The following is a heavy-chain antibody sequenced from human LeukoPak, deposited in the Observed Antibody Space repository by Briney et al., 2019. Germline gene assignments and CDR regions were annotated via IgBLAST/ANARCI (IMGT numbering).Heavy chain of an antibody. CDR1: GGSISSYY. CDR2: INHSGST. V-gene: IGHV4-34*01. D-gene: IGHD6-19*01. J-gene: IGHJ4*02. Sequence: SETLSLTCTVSGGSISSYYWSWIRQPPGKGLEWIGEINHSGSTNYNPSLKSRVTISVDTSKNQFSLKLSSVTAADTAVYYCARGSAVAGTSYYFDYWGQGTLVTVSS. CDR3: ARGSAVAGTSYYFDY.